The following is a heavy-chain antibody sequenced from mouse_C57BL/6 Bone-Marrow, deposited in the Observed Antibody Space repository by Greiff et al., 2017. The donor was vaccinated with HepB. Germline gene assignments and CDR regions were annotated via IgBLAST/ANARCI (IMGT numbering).Heavy chain of an antibody. CDR2: IRNKANGYTT. Sequence: EVKVVESGGGLVQPGGSLSLSCAASGFTFTDYYMSWVRQPPGKALEWLGFIRNKANGYTTEYSASVKGRFTISRDNSQSILYLQLNALRAEDRATYYCARYILYFDVWGTGTTVTVSS. J-gene: IGHJ1*03. CDR3: ARYILYFDV. CDR1: GFTFTDYY. V-gene: IGHV7-3*01.